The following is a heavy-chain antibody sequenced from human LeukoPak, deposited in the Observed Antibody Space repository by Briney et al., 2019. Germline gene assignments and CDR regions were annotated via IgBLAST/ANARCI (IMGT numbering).Heavy chain of an antibody. D-gene: IGHD4-23*01. CDR2: IYTGGST. J-gene: IGHJ4*02. V-gene: IGHV3-53*01. CDR1: GFSVSDNY. Sequence: GGSLRLSCAASGFSVSDNYMSWVRQAPGKGLEWVSVIYTGGSTYYADSVRGRFTISRDNSKNTLYLQMNSLRAEDTAVYYCARPPYGGVDYWGQGTLVTVSS. CDR3: ARPPYGGVDY.